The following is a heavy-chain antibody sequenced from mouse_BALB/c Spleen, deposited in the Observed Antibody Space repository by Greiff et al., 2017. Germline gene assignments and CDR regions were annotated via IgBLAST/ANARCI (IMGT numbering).Heavy chain of an antibody. Sequence: VQLKQSGAELVRPGASVKLSCTASGFNIKDTYMHWVKQRPEQGLEWIGRIDPANGNTKYDPKFQGKATITADTSSNTAYLQLSSLTSEDTAVYYCANATATSAMDDWGQGTSVTVSS. CDR2: IDPANGNT. J-gene: IGHJ4*01. CDR3: ANATATSAMDD. D-gene: IGHD1-2*01. CDR1: GFNIKDTY. V-gene: IGHV14-3*02.